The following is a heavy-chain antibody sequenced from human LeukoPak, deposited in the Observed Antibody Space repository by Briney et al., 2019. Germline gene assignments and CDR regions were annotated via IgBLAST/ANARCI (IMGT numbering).Heavy chain of an antibody. CDR2: ITHSGST. J-gene: IGHJ6*03. CDR3: ASQERGRGVVRGGGNFYYYMDV. V-gene: IGHV4-34*01. D-gene: IGHD3-10*01. CDR1: GGSFSNYY. Sequence: SETLSLTCAVWGGSFSNYYWSWIRQSPGKGLEWVGEITHSGSTNYNPSLMSRVTISVDTSQDQFSLKLTSVTAADTGVYYCASQERGRGVVRGGGNFYYYMDVWGNGTTVTVSS.